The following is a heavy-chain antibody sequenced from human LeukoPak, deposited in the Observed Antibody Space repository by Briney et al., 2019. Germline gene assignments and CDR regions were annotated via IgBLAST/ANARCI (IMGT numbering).Heavy chain of an antibody. CDR1: GGSISSGGYS. CDR2: IYHSGST. CDR3: ASTPPAYYYDSWFDP. V-gene: IGHV4-30-2*02. Sequence: SETLSLTCAVSGGSISSGGYSWSWIRQPPGKGLEWIGYIYHSGSTYYNPSLKSRVTISVDTSKNQFSLKLSSVTAADTAVYYCASTPPAYYYDSWFDPWGQGTLVIVSS. D-gene: IGHD3-22*01. J-gene: IGHJ5*02.